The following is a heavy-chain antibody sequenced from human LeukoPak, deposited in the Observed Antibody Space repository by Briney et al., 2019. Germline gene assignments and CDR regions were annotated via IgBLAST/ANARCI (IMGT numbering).Heavy chain of an antibody. CDR2: ISGSGGST. CDR1: GFTFSSYA. CDR3: AKGKDFWSGSSSDY. J-gene: IGHJ4*02. D-gene: IGHD3-3*01. V-gene: IGHV3-23*01. Sequence: GGSLRLSCAASGFTFSSYAMSWVRQAPGKGLEWVSVISGSGGSTYYADSVKGRFTISRDNSKDTLYLQMNSLRAEDTAVYYCAKGKDFWSGSSSDYWGQGTLVTVSS.